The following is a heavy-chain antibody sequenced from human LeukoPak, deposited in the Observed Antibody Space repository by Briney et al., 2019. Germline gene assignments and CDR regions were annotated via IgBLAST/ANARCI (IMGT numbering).Heavy chain of an antibody. D-gene: IGHD3-10*01. CDR1: GGSIRSYY. J-gene: IGHJ4*02. Sequence: SETLSLTCTVSGGSIRSYYWSWIRQPAGGGLQWIGRIYTSGTTNYNPSLKSRVTISIDTSKNQFSLKLSSVTAADTAVYYCARGLWFGDENPPYFDYWGQGTLVTVSS. V-gene: IGHV4-4*07. CDR3: ARGLWFGDENPPYFDY. CDR2: IYTSGTT.